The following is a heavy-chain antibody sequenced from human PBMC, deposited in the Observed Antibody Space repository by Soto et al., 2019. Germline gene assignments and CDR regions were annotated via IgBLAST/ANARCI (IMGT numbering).Heavy chain of an antibody. CDR1: GGSISSSSYY. V-gene: IGHV4-39*07. D-gene: IGHD3-10*01. J-gene: IGHJ3*02. Sequence: PSETLSLTCTVSGGSISSSSYYWAWVRQPPGKGLEWIGSVYYSGTTYYNPSLKSRVTISGDTSKNQFSLKLSSVTAADTAVYYCARRYGSAFDIWGQGTMVTVSS. CDR3: ARRYGSAFDI. CDR2: VYYSGTT.